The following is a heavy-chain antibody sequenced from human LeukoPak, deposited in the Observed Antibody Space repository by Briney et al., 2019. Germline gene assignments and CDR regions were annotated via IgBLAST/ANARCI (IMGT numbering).Heavy chain of an antibody. D-gene: IGHD3-10*01. CDR1: GFTFDDYA. J-gene: IGHJ4*02. V-gene: IGHV3-43D*03. Sequence: PGGSLRLSCAASGFTFDDYAMHWVRQAPGKGLEWVSLISWDGGSTYYADSVKGRFTISRDNSKNSLYLQMNSLRAEDTALYYCAKDSLFGGLLLLPYFDYWGQGTLVTVSS. CDR2: ISWDGGST. CDR3: AKDSLFGGLLLLPYFDY.